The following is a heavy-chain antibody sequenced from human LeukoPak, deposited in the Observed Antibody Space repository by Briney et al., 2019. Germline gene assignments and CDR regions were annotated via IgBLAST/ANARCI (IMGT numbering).Heavy chain of an antibody. Sequence: PGGSLRLSCAASGFTFSSYAMSWVRQAPGKGLEWVSAIRGSGDRTHYADSVRGRSTISRDNSKSTLSLQMNSLRAEDTAIYYCATYRQVMLPFEAWGQGTLVTVSS. CDR2: IRGSGDRT. D-gene: IGHD5-18*01. V-gene: IGHV3-23*01. CDR3: ATYRQVMLPFEA. J-gene: IGHJ5*02. CDR1: GFTFSSYA.